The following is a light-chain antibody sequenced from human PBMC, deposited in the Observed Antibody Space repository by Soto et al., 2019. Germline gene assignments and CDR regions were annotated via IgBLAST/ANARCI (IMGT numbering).Light chain of an antibody. Sequence: EIVLTQSPGTLSLSPGERATLSCRASQSLSSNYLAWYQQRPGQAPRLLIYGASNRATGIPDRFSGSGSGTDFTLTISRLEPEDFAVYYCQEHGSSPRTFGQGTKVDIK. CDR1: QSLSSNY. CDR3: QEHGSSPRT. CDR2: GAS. J-gene: IGKJ1*01. V-gene: IGKV3-20*01.